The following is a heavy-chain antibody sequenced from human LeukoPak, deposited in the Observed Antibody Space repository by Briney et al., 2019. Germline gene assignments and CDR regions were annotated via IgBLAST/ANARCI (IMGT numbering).Heavy chain of an antibody. D-gene: IGHD2-15*01. CDR3: AKSVVVITFRFDD. V-gene: IGHV3-48*01. CDR1: GFTFSSYS. Sequence: GGSLRLSCAASGFTFSSYSMNWVRQAPGKGLEWVSYISSSSSTIYYADSVKGRFTISRDNSKNMVYLQMNSLRADDTAIYYCAKSVVVITFRFDDWGQGALVTVSP. CDR2: ISSSSSTI. J-gene: IGHJ4*02.